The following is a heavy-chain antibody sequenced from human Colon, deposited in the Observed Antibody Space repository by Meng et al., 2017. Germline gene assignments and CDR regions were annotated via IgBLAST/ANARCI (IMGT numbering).Heavy chain of an antibody. V-gene: IGHV4-4*02. D-gene: IGHD2-2*01. J-gene: IGHJ4*02. Sequence: QGRVQEAGPGLVKPLGPLSLTCAGSGGSISSSNWWSWVRQPPGKGLEWIGEIYHSGSTNYNPSLKSRVTISVDKSKNQFSLKLSSVTAADTAVYYCASGRKYCSSTSCYGQFDYWGQGTLVTVSS. CDR2: IYHSGST. CDR3: ASGRKYCSSTSCYGQFDY. CDR1: GGSISSSNW.